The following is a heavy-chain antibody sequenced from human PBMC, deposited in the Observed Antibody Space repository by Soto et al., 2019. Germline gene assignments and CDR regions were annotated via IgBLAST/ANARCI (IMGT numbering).Heavy chain of an antibody. CDR2: VTNAGKT. CDR3: AKDYPSVVTPLDY. CDR1: GFIVSSYA. D-gene: IGHD2-21*02. J-gene: IGHJ4*02. V-gene: IGHV3-23*01. Sequence: GGSLRLSCAASGFIVSSYAMTWVLQAPGKGLEWVSTVTNAGKTYYADSVKGRFTISRDNSKNTLSLQMNSLRAEDTAVYYCAKDYPSVVTPLDYWGQGTQITVSS.